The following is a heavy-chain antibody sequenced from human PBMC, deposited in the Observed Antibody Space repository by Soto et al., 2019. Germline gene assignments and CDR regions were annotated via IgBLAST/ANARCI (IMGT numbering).Heavy chain of an antibody. CDR3: AGEGVTSSMSLPWMGYHYYGLDV. D-gene: IGHD2-2*01. CDR1: GGTFNSHT. CDR2: IMPMFGVT. Sequence: QVQLVQSGAEVKKPGSSVKVSCRAPGGTFNSHTITWVRQAPGQGLEWMGGIMPMFGVTNYARKFQGRLTMTANESTTTAYREVSGLTSEDTAMYYCAGEGVTSSMSLPWMGYHYYGLDVWGQGTTVIVSS. V-gene: IGHV1-69*12. J-gene: IGHJ6*02.